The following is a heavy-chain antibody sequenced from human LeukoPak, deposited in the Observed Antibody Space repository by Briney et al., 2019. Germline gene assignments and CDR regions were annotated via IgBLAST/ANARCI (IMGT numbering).Heavy chain of an antibody. CDR3: ARGGGSRRIITMVLGARRDAFDI. V-gene: IGHV4-34*01. CDR1: GGFFSGYY. Sequence: SETLSLTCAVYGGFFSGYYWSWIRQPPGKGLEWIGEINHSGSTNYNPSLKSRVTISVDTSKNQFSLKLSSVTAADTAVYYCARGGGSRRIITMVLGARRDAFDIWGQGTLVTVSS. J-gene: IGHJ3*02. D-gene: IGHD3-10*01. CDR2: INHSGST.